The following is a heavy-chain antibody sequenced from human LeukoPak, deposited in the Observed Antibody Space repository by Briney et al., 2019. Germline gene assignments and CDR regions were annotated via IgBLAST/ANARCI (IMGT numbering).Heavy chain of an antibody. J-gene: IGHJ4*02. CDR2: IWYDGSNK. CDR3: VRDSSGYNVYDFDY. V-gene: IGHV3-33*01. CDR1: GFTFSYYG. D-gene: IGHD5-24*01. Sequence: GGSLRLSCAASGFTFSYYGMHWVRQAPGKGLEWVAVIWYDGSNKYYADSVKGRFTISRDNSKNTLYLQMNSLRAEDTAVYYCVRDSSGYNVYDFDYWGQGTLVTVSS.